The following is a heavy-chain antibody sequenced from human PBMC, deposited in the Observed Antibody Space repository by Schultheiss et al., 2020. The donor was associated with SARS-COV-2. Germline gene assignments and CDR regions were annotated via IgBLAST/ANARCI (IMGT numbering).Heavy chain of an antibody. CDR2: ISYDGTNK. CDR3: ARRYFSSCFDF. J-gene: IGHJ4*02. CDR1: GFTFNTYW. D-gene: IGHD6-13*01. V-gene: IGHV3-30*03. Sequence: GGSLRLSCAASGFTFNTYWMSWVRQAPGKGLEWVAVISYDGTNKYYADSVKGRFTISRDNSKSTLYLQMNSPRAEDTAIYYCARRYFSSCFDFWGQGTLVTVSS.